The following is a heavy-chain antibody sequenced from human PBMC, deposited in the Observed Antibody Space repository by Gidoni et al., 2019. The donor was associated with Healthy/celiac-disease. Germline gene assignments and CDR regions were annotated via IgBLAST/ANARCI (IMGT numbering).Heavy chain of an antibody. D-gene: IGHD5-18*01. CDR3: ARDTAMVYFDY. V-gene: IGHV3-21*01. CDR2: ISSSSSYI. CDR1: GFTFSSYS. J-gene: IGHJ4*02. Sequence: EVQLVESGGGLVKPGGSLRLSCSASGFTFSSYSMNWVRQAPGKGLGWVSSISSSSSYIYYADSVKGRFTISRDNAKNSLYLQMNSLRAEDTAVYYCARDTAMVYFDYWGQGTLVTVSS.